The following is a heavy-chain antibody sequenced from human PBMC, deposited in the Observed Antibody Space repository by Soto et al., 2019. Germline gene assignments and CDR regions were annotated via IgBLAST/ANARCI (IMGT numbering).Heavy chain of an antibody. CDR3: ARQKYYDVLSGYSKNWFDP. V-gene: IGHV4-39*01. CDR2: IYYSGST. D-gene: IGHD3-3*01. Sequence: PSETLSLTCTVSGGSISSGGYYWGWIRQPPGKGLEWIGSIYYSGSTYYNPSLKSRVTMSVDTSKNQFSLSLSSVTAADTAVYYCARQKYYDVLSGYSKNWFDPWGQGTLVTVSS. CDR1: GGSISSGGYY. J-gene: IGHJ5*02.